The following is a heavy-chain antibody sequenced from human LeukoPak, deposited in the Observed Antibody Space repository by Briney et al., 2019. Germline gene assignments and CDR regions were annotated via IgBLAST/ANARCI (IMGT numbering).Heavy chain of an antibody. D-gene: IGHD3-22*01. Sequence: PSETLSLTCTVSDDSITIYYWAWIRQPPGKGLEWIGSIHYSDGAYYNPSLKSRVTISLDSSKNQFSLRVSSVTAADTAVYHCATTKEDYYDASGYPDRFDPWGQGTLVTVSS. V-gene: IGHV4-39*01. CDR2: IHYSDGA. J-gene: IGHJ5*02. CDR3: ATTKEDYYDASGYPDRFDP. CDR1: DDSITIYY.